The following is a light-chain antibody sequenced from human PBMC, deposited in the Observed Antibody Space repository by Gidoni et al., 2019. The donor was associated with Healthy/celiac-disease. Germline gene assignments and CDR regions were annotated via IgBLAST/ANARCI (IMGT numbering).Light chain of an antibody. CDR2: DAS. V-gene: IGKV3-11*01. J-gene: IGKJ5*01. CDR3: QQRSNWPLT. Sequence: TVLTQSPATLSLSPGARATLSCRTSQIVSSYLAWYQQKPGQAPRLLIYDASNRATGIPARFSGSGCGTNFTLTISSIEPEEFAVYYCQQRSNWPLTFGQGTRLEIK. CDR1: QIVSSY.